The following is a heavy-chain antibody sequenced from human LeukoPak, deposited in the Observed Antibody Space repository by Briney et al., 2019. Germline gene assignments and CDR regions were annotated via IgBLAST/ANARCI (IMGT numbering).Heavy chain of an antibody. Sequence: GASVKVSCKASGYTFSTYYMHWMRQAPGQGPEWMGWINPNSGGTSYAQKFQGRVTMTRDTSISTAYMELSRLRSDDTAVYYCARAKVIVPDYWGQGTLVTVSS. CDR2: INPNSGGT. D-gene: IGHD5-18*01. V-gene: IGHV1-2*02. CDR1: GYTFSTYY. CDR3: ARAKVIVPDY. J-gene: IGHJ4*02.